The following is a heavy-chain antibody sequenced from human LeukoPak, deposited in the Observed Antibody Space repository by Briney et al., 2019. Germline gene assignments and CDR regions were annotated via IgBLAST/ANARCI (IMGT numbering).Heavy chain of an antibody. CDR2: ISAYNGNT. Sequence: ASVKVSCKSSGYTFTSYGISWVRQAPGQGLAWMGWISAYNGNTNYAQKLQGRVTMTTDTSTSTAYMELRSLRSDDTAVYYCARGRPYYYDSSGINPLFDYWGQGTLVTVSS. CDR1: GYTFTSYG. D-gene: IGHD3-22*01. CDR3: ARGRPYYYDSSGINPLFDY. J-gene: IGHJ4*02. V-gene: IGHV1-18*01.